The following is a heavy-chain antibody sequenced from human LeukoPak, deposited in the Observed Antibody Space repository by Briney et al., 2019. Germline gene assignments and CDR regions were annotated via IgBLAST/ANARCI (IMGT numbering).Heavy chain of an antibody. CDR3: ARVRYCSGTSCTKAYFDS. CDR1: GFTFSNYY. V-gene: IGHV3-74*01. CDR2: IDDDGSDT. D-gene: IGHD2-2*01. Sequence: GGSLRLSCAVSGFTFSNYYMHWVRQAPGKGLVWVSRIDDDGSDTTYADSVKGRFTISRDNAKNTLYLQMNSLRVEDTAVYYCARVRYCSGTSCTKAYFDSWGQGTLVTVSS. J-gene: IGHJ4*02.